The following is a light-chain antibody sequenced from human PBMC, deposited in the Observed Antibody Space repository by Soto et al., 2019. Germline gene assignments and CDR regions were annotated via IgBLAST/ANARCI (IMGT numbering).Light chain of an antibody. CDR2: WAS. CDR3: QQYYSTLLLT. Sequence: DIVMTQSPDSLAVSLGERATINCKSSQSVLYSSNNKNYLAWYQQKPGQPPKLLIYWASTRESGVPDRFSGSGSGTDFTLTIRSLQAEDVAVYYCQQYYSTLLLTFGGGTKVEIK. V-gene: IGKV4-1*01. CDR1: QSVLYSSNNKNY. J-gene: IGKJ4*01.